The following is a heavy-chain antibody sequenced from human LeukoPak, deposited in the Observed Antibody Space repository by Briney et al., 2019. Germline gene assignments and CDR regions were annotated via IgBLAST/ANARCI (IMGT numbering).Heavy chain of an antibody. J-gene: IGHJ4*02. CDR2: INPSGGST. D-gene: IGHD3-22*01. V-gene: IGHV1-46*01. CDR3: ARASHDSSGYYLLAY. Sequence: ASVKVSCKASGYTFTSYYMHWVRQAPGRGLEWMGIINPSGGSTSYAQKFQGRVTMTRDTSTSTVYMELSSLRSEDTAVYYCARASHDSSGYYLLAYWGQGTLVTVSS. CDR1: GYTFTSYY.